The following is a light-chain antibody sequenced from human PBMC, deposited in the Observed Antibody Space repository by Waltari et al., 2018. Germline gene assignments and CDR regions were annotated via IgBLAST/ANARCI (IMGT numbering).Light chain of an antibody. J-gene: IGLJ2*01. V-gene: IGLV1-40*01. CDR2: SNS. CDR3: QSYDSRLNAVV. Sequence: QSVLTQPPSVSGAPGQRVTISCTGSSSNIGPRYVVNWYQQSPGTAPKLLLYSNSNRPSGVPDRFSGSKSATSASLAITGLQDDDEADYYCQSYDSRLNAVVFGGGTKLTVL. CDR1: SSNIGPRYV.